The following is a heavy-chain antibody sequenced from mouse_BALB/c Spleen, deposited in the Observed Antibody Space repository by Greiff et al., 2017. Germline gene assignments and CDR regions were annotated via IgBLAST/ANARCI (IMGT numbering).Heavy chain of an antibody. J-gene: IGHJ4*01. CDR2: IYPGDGDT. Sequence: VQLQQSGAELVRPGSSVKISCKASGYAFSSYWMNWVKQRPGQGLEWIGQIYPGDGDTNYNGKFKGKATLTADKSSSTAYMQLSSLTSEDSAVYFCAREGDYDLYAMDYWGQGTSVTVSS. CDR1: GYAFSSYW. CDR3: AREGDYDLYAMDY. D-gene: IGHD2-4*01. V-gene: IGHV1-80*01.